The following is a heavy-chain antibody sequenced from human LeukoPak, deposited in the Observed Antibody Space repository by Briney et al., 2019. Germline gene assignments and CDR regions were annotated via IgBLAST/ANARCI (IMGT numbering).Heavy chain of an antibody. D-gene: IGHD2-2*01. V-gene: IGHV1-46*01. CDR3: ARGVYCSSTSCYSGYFDY. CDR2: IDPSGGTT. J-gene: IGHJ4*02. CDR1: GGTFSSYA. Sequence: ASVKVSCKASGGTFSSYAISWVRQAPGQGLEWMGIIDPSGGTTSYAQKFQGRVTMTRDTSTSTVYMELSSLGSEDTAVYYCARGVYCSSTSCYSGYFDYWGQGTLVTVSS.